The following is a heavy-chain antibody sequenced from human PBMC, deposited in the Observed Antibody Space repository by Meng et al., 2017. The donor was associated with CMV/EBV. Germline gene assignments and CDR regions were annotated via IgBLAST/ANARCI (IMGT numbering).Heavy chain of an antibody. CDR2: ISAYNGNT. D-gene: IGHD2-2*01. Sequence: ASVKVSCKASGYTFTSYGISWVRQAPGQGLEWMGWISAYNGNTNYAQKLQGRVTMTTDTSTSTAYMELRSLRSDDTAVYYCARGRYCRSTSCSDFQHWGQGTLVTVSS. V-gene: IGHV1-18*01. J-gene: IGHJ1*01. CDR1: GYTFTSYG. CDR3: ARGRYCRSTSCSDFQH.